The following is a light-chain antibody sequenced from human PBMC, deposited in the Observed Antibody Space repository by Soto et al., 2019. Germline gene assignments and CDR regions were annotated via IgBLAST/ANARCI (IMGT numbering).Light chain of an antibody. Sequence: QSALTQPASVSGSPGQSITISCTGTSSDVGSYNLVSWYQQHPGKAPKVMIYEGSKRPSGVSNRFSGSKSGNMASLTISGLQAEDEADYYCCSYAGSSTFVFGGGTKLTVL. J-gene: IGLJ3*02. V-gene: IGLV2-23*03. CDR1: SSDVGSYNL. CDR3: CSYAGSSTFV. CDR2: EGS.